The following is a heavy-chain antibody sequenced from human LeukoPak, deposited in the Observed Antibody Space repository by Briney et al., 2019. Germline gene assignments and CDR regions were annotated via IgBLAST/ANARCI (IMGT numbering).Heavy chain of an antibody. V-gene: IGHV3-7*05. CDR2: IKQDGSEE. Sequence: GGSLRLSRAAPGFIFSSYWMSWVRQAPGKGLEWVANIKQDGSEEVYVDSVKGRFTISRDNAKNSLFLQMNTRRAEDTAVYYCARDPYSSTWSYGMDVWGQGTTVTVSS. D-gene: IGHD6-6*01. CDR1: GFIFSSYW. CDR3: ARDPYSSTWSYGMDV. J-gene: IGHJ6*02.